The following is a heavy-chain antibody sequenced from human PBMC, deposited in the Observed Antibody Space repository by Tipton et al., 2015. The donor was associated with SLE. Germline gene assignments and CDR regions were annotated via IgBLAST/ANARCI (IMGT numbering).Heavy chain of an antibody. V-gene: IGHV4-39*07. CDR2: MYYRGST. J-gene: IGHJ5*02. Sequence: TLSLTCTISGGSISSSDYYWVWIRQPPGKGLEWIGSMYYRGSTYYNPSLESRVTMSLDTSKNQFSLKLNSVTAADTAVYYCARQRGYNKGLYNWFDPWGQGTLVTVSS. CDR1: GGSISSSDYY. D-gene: IGHD5-12*01. CDR3: ARQRGYNKGLYNWFDP.